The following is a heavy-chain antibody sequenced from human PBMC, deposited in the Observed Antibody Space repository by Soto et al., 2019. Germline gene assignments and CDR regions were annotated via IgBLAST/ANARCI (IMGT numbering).Heavy chain of an antibody. V-gene: IGHV3-23*01. CDR1: GFIFSDYA. Sequence: EVQLLESGGGGVQPGGSLRLSCAASGFIFSDYAMTWVRQTPGTGLEWVSAITSSGSSTYFADSLKGRITISRDNSKSALSLQMESLRVEDTAIYDCAKGVEGSVFSSFYTWGQGALVTVAS. J-gene: IGHJ5*02. CDR3: AKGVEGSVFSSFYT. D-gene: IGHD3-16*02. CDR2: ITSSGSST.